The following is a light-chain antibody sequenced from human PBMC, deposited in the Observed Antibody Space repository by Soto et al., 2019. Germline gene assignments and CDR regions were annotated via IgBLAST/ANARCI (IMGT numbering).Light chain of an antibody. Sequence: EVVMTQSPDTLSVSPGETATLSCEAAQSVVRSLAWYQQKPGQPPSLLIFDSSTRATGAPDRFIGSGSETEFTLTIHTLQPEDRAVYYCQQYERWPYTFGQGTKVDIK. CDR1: QSVVRS. V-gene: IGKV3-15*01. J-gene: IGKJ2*01. CDR2: DSS. CDR3: QQYERWPYT.